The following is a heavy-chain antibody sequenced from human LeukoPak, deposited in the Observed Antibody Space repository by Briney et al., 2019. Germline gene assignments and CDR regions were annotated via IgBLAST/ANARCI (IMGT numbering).Heavy chain of an antibody. V-gene: IGHV3-74*01. Sequence: GGSPRLSCAASGFTFSSDWMHWVRQAPGKGLVWVSRISGDGSSKTYADSVKGRFTISRDNAKNTLYLQMNSLRAEDTAVYYCARVNYGGNFGYWGQGTLVTVSS. CDR2: ISGDGSSK. D-gene: IGHD4-23*01. CDR3: ARVNYGGNFGY. J-gene: IGHJ4*02. CDR1: GFTFSSDW.